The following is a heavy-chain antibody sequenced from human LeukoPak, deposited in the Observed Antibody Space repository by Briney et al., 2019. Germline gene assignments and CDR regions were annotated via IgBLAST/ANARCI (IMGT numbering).Heavy chain of an antibody. Sequence: KPSETLSLTCAVYGGSFSGYYWSWIRQPPGKGLEWIGEINHSGSTNYNPSLKSRVTISVDTSKNQFSLKLSSVTAADTAVYYCAREMGSGSEFDFWGQGTLVTVSS. CDR3: AREMGSGSEFDF. CDR1: GGSFSGYY. V-gene: IGHV4-34*01. J-gene: IGHJ4*02. D-gene: IGHD6-19*01. CDR2: INHSGST.